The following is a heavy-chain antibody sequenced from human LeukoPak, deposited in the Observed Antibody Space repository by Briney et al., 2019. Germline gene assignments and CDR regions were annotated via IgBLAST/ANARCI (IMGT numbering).Heavy chain of an antibody. CDR2: ISYDGSNK. D-gene: IGHD1-26*01. J-gene: IGHJ3*02. CDR1: GCTFSSYA. Sequence: GWSLRLSCAASGCTFSSYAMHWVRQAPGKGLEGVAGISYDGSNKYYADSVKGRFTISRDNSKNTLYLQINSLRAEDKAVYYCSRGQTQELANAFDIWGQGTMVAV. V-gene: IGHV3-30*04. CDR3: SRGQTQELANAFDI.